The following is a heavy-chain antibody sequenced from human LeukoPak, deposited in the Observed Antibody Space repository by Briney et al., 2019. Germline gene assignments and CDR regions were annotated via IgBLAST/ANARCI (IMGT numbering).Heavy chain of an antibody. CDR3: AKDVLGTTAQDYYYYGMDV. CDR2: ISGSGGST. Sequence: GGSLRLSCAASGITFSNYAMSWVRQAPGKGLEWVSGISGSGGSTHYADSVKGRFTISRDNSKNTLYLQMNSLRAEDTAVYYCAKDVLGTTAQDYYYYGMDVWGQGTTVTVSS. CDR1: GITFSNYA. V-gene: IGHV3-23*01. D-gene: IGHD4-17*01. J-gene: IGHJ6*02.